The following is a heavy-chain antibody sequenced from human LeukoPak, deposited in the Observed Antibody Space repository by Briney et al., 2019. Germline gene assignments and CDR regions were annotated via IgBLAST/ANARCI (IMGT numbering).Heavy chain of an antibody. J-gene: IGHJ4*02. Sequence: PSETLSLTCTVSGGSISSGDYYWSWIRQPPGKGLEWIGYIYYSGSTYYNPSLKSRVTISVDTFKNQFSLKLSSVTAADTAVYYCARHVPCSSTSCYFDYWGQGTLVTVSS. V-gene: IGHV4-30-4*08. CDR2: IYYSGST. CDR1: GGSISSGDYY. D-gene: IGHD2-2*01. CDR3: ARHVPCSSTSCYFDY.